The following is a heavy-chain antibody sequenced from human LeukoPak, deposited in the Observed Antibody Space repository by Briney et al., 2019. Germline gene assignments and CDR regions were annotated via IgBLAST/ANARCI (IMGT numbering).Heavy chain of an antibody. CDR3: ARSRQLGAFDY. D-gene: IGHD6-6*01. CDR2: IYYSGST. V-gene: IGHV4-61*01. J-gene: IGHJ4*02. Sequence: SETLSLTCTVSGGSVSSGSYYWSWVRQPPGKGLEWIGYIYYSGSTNYNPSLKSRVTISVDTSKNQFSLKLSSVTAADTAVYYCARSRQLGAFDYWGQGTLVTVSS. CDR1: GGSVSSGSYY.